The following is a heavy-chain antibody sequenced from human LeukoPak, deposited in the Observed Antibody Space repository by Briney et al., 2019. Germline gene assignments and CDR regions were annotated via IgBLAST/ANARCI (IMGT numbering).Heavy chain of an antibody. J-gene: IGHJ5*02. Sequence: ASVKVSCKASGYTFTSYGISWVRQAPGQGLEWMGWISAYNGNTNYAQKLQGRVTMTTDTSTSTAYMELRSLRSDDTAVYYCARGALGYCSSTSCANWLDPWGQGTLVTVSS. CDR3: ARGALGYCSSTSCANWLDP. D-gene: IGHD2-2*01. CDR1: GYTFTSYG. V-gene: IGHV1-18*01. CDR2: ISAYNGNT.